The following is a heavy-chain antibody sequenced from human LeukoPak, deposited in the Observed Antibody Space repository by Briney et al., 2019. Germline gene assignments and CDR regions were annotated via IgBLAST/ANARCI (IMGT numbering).Heavy chain of an antibody. CDR2: IIPIFGTA. CDR3: ATFYKREYDAFDI. J-gene: IGHJ3*02. D-gene: IGHD3-10*01. CDR1: GYTFTTYA. Sequence: SVKISCKASGYTFTTYALTWVRRAPGQGLEWMGGIIPIFGTANYAQKFQGRVTITADESTSTAYMELSSLRSEDTAVYYCATFYKREYDAFDIWGQGTMVTVSS. V-gene: IGHV1-69*13.